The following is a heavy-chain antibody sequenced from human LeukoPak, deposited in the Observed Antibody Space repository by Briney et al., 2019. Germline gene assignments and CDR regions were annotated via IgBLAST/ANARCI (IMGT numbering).Heavy chain of an antibody. V-gene: IGHV1-2*06. D-gene: IGHD6-6*01. CDR2: INPNSGGT. CDR1: GYTFTGYY. Sequence: ASVKVSCKASGYTFTGYYMHWVRQAPGQGLEWMGRINPNSGGTNYAQKFQGRVTMTRDASISTAYMELSRLRSDDTAVYYCARDQSIASNWFDPWGQGTLVTVSS. CDR3: ARDQSIASNWFDP. J-gene: IGHJ5*02.